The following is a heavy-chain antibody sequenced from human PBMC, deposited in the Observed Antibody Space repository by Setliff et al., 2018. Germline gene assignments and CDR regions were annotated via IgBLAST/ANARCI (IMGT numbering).Heavy chain of an antibody. V-gene: IGHV7-4-1*02. CDR1: GYIFTDYS. CDR3: ARGSRFGTMLYKGDYYMDV. D-gene: IGHD3-10*02. J-gene: IGHJ6*03. CDR2: INTRTGNP. Sequence: GASVKVSCKTSGYIFTDYSIHWVRQAPGQGLEWMGYINTRTGNPMYAQGFTGRFVFSLDTAVSTAYLQISSLKAEDTALYYCARGSRFGTMLYKGDYYMDVWGKGTTVTVSS.